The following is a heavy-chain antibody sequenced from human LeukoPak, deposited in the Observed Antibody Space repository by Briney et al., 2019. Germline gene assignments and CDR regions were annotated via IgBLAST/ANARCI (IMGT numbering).Heavy chain of an antibody. J-gene: IGHJ4*02. CDR2: IHRSGST. D-gene: IGHD3-10*01. CDR3: ARESLGVFNPGAY. V-gene: IGHV4-4*02. CDR1: LDSTTSNF. Sequence: SETLSLTCTVSLDSTTSNFWSWVRQPPGKGLEWIGEIHRSGSTNYNTALQSRVTISIDHSRHQNVLGLSSVAAADTAGYYCARESLGVFNPGAYWGQGTLVTVSS.